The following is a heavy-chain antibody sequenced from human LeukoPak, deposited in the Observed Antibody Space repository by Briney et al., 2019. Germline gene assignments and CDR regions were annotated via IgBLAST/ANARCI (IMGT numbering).Heavy chain of an antibody. D-gene: IGHD6-13*01. CDR1: GGSISSYY. CDR2: IYYSGST. J-gene: IGHJ4*02. CDR3: AREISSSWEYYFDY. V-gene: IGHV4-59*12. Sequence: SETLSLTCTVSGGSISSYYWSWIRQPPGKGLEWIGSIYYSGSTYYNPSLKSRVTISVDTSKNQFSLMLNSVTAADTAVYYCAREISSSWEYYFDYWGQGTLVTVSS.